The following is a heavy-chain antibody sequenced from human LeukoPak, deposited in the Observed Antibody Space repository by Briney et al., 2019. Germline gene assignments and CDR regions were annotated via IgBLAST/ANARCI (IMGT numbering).Heavy chain of an antibody. D-gene: IGHD3-10*01. J-gene: IGHJ6*03. V-gene: IGHV3-21*01. Sequence: GGSLRLSCAASGFTFSSYSMNWVRQAPGKGLEWVSSISSSSSYIYYADSVKGRFTISRDNAKNSLYLQMNSLRAEDTAVYYCARDHRGSGSRYYYYYMDVWGKGTTVTISS. CDR2: ISSSSSYI. CDR1: GFTFSSYS. CDR3: ARDHRGSGSRYYYYYMDV.